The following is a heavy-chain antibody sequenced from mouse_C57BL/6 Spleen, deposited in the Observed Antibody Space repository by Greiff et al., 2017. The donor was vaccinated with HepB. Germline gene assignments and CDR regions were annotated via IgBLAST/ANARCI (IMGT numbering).Heavy chain of an antibody. CDR1: GYTFTSYW. V-gene: IGHV1-55*01. Sequence: QVQLQQPGAELVKPGASVKMSCKASGYTFTSYWITWVKQRPGQGLEWIGDIYPGSGSTNYNEKFKSKATLTVDTSSSTAYMQLSSLTSEDSAVYYCARADIDYGSSFDYWGQGTTLTVSS. CDR3: ARADIDYGSSFDY. J-gene: IGHJ2*01. D-gene: IGHD1-1*01. CDR2: IYPGSGST.